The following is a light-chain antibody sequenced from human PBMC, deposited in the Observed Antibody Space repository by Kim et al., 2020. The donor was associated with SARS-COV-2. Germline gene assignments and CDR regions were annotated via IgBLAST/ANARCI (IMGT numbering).Light chain of an antibody. CDR2: GAS. CDR1: QSVSSN. V-gene: IGKV3-15*01. J-gene: IGKJ1*01. CDR3: QQCNDWPQT. Sequence: EIVMTQSPATLSLSPGERATLSCRASQSVSSNLAWYQQKLGQAPRLLIYGASTRATGIPARFSGSGSGTEFTLTISSLQSEDFAVYYCQQCNDWPQTFGKGTKVDIK.